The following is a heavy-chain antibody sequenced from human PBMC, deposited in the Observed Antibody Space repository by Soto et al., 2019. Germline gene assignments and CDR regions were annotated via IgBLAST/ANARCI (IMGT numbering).Heavy chain of an antibody. Sequence: QVQLVQSGAEVKKPGASVKVSCKASGYTFITYGVSWVRQAPGQGLDWLGRISTYNGNTRYAERLQGRVTMTTDTTPNTAYMERRNMRSDDTAVYYCARGPTDYYDNSANYFLDYWGQGTLVTVSS. D-gene: IGHD3-22*01. J-gene: IGHJ4*02. V-gene: IGHV1-18*01. CDR3: ARGPTDYYDNSANYFLDY. CDR1: GYTFITYG. CDR2: ISTYNGNT.